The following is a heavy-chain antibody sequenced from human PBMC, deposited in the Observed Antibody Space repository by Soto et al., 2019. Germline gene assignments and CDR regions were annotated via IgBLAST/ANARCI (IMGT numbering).Heavy chain of an antibody. J-gene: IGHJ4*02. CDR3: ARDPAEVTWYFLDS. D-gene: IGHD2-8*02. CDR1: GFTFSTYT. CDR2: ISSSSTII. Sequence: RGSLRLSCAASGFTFSTYTMNWVRQAPGKVLEWVSSISSSSTIIHYADSVKGRFTISRDNAYNSLYLQMNSLGDGDTAVYYCARDPAEVTWYFLDSWGQGPMVTVSS. V-gene: IGHV3-48*02.